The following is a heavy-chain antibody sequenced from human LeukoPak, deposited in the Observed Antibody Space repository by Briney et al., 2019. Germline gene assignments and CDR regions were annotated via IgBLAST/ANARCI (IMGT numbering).Heavy chain of an antibody. Sequence: ASVKVSCKASGYTFTSYGISWVRQAPGQGLEWMGWISAYNGSTNYAQKLQGRVTMTTDTSASTAYMELRSLRSDDTAVYYCARAPRVVVPAAMVAFFDYWGQGTLVTVSS. V-gene: IGHV1-18*04. D-gene: IGHD2-2*01. CDR2: ISAYNGST. CDR1: GYTFTSYG. J-gene: IGHJ4*02. CDR3: ARAPRVVVPAAMVAFFDY.